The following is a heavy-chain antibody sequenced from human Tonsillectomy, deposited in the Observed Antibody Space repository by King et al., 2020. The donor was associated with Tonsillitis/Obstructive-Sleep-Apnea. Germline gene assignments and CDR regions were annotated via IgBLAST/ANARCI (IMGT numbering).Heavy chain of an antibody. Sequence: QLVQSGAEVKKPGASVKVSCKTSGYTFTDHYIHWVRQAPGQGLEWMGWINPYSDDTHYAQKFQGRVTMTRNTSIRTVYMELSRLRSDDTAVYYCARDGDYYASGRYYYGMDVWGQGTMVTVSS. J-gene: IGHJ6*02. CDR1: GYTFTDHY. V-gene: IGHV1-2*02. CDR3: ARDGDYYASGRYYYGMDV. D-gene: IGHD3-10*01. CDR2: INPYSDDT.